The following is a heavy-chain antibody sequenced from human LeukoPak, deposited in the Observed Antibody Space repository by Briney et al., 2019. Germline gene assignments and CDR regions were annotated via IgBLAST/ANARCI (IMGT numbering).Heavy chain of an antibody. Sequence: SETLSLTCAVYGGSFSGYYWSWIRQPPGKGLEWIGEINHSGSTNYNPSLKSRGTISVDTSKNQFSLKLSSVTAADTAVYYCARGLVRGVPLWGQGTLVTVSS. CDR1: GGSFSGYY. CDR3: ARGLVRGVPL. D-gene: IGHD3-10*01. CDR2: INHSGST. J-gene: IGHJ4*02. V-gene: IGHV4-34*01.